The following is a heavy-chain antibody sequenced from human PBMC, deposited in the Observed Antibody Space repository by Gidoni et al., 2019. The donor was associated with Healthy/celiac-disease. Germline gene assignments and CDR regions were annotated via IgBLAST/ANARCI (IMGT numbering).Heavy chain of an antibody. J-gene: IGHJ6*02. CDR3: ARNYDFWSGYQGRYCYYGMDV. D-gene: IGHD3-3*01. CDR1: GSTVSSNY. V-gene: IGHV3-53*04. Sequence: EVQLVESGGGLVQPGGSLRLSCAASGSTVSSNYMSWVRQAPGKGLEWVSVIYSGGSTYYAGSVKGRFTISRHNSKNTLYLQMNSLRAEDTAVYYCARNYDFWSGYQGRYCYYGMDVWGQGTTVTVSS. CDR2: IYSGGST.